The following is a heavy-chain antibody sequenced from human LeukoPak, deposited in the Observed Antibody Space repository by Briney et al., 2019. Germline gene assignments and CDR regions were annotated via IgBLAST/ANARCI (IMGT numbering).Heavy chain of an antibody. CDR1: GGSISSYY. V-gene: IGHV4-4*09. J-gene: IGHJ4*02. CDR2: IYTNGSR. CDR3: ARRSGQPEVFFDY. D-gene: IGHD2-2*01. Sequence: SDTLSLTCTVSGGSISSYYWSWIRHPPGKGLEWFWYIYTNGSRNYRPSHKSRVTISVHTSNNPSSLKLSSLTPADTAVYYCARRSGQPEVFFDYWGQGTLGTVSS.